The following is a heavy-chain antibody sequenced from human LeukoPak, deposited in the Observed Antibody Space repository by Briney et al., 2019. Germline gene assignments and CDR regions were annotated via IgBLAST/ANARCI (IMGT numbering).Heavy chain of an antibody. CDR2: INHSGST. D-gene: IGHD6-19*01. Sequence: SETLSLTCAVYGGSFSGYYWSWIRQPPGKGLEWIGEINHSGSTNYNPSLKSRVTMSVDTSKNQFSLKVSFVSAADAGVYYCARAPEFSSGWLLDCWGQGSLVTVSS. CDR1: GGSFSGYY. CDR3: ARAPEFSSGWLLDC. J-gene: IGHJ4*02. V-gene: IGHV4-34*01.